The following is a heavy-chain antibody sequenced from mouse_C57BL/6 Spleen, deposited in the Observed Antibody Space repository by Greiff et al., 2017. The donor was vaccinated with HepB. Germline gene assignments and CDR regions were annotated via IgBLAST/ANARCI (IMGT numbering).Heavy chain of an antibody. Sequence: EVQVVESGGGLVQPGGSLKLSCAASGFTFSDYYMYWVRQTPEKRLEWVAYISNGGGSTYYPDTVKGRFTISRDNAKNTLYLQMSRLKSEDTAMYYCARRHGQYYFDYWGQGTTLTVSS. CDR2: ISNGGGST. CDR1: GFTFSDYY. CDR3: ARRHGQYYFDY. D-gene: IGHD1-1*02. V-gene: IGHV5-12*01. J-gene: IGHJ2*01.